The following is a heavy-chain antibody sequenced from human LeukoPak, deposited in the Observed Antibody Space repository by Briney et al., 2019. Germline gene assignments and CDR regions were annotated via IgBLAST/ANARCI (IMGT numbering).Heavy chain of an antibody. D-gene: IGHD1-26*01. CDR1: GGSFSGYY. Sequence: SETLSLTCAVYGGSFSGYYWSWIRQPPGKGLEWIGEINHSGSTNYNPSLKSRVTISVDTSKNQFSLKLSSVTAADTAVYYCARSSGQYSGSYRFDYWGQGTLVTVSS. CDR3: ARSSGQYSGSYRFDY. J-gene: IGHJ4*02. V-gene: IGHV4-34*01. CDR2: INHSGST.